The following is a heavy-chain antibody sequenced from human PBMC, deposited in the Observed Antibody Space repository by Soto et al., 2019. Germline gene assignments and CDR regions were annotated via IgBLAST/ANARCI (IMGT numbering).Heavy chain of an antibody. CDR1: GFTFSTFP. V-gene: IGHV3-23*01. Sequence: EVQLLESGGGLIQPGGSLRLSCAASGFTFSTFPMSWVRQAPGKGLEWVSAITNTGDYTTYADSVRGRFTISRDNSKNTLYIQMNSLRAEDTAVYYCARPYDSSASYPPFDYWGQGTLVTVSS. CDR2: ITNTGDYT. CDR3: ARPYDSSASYPPFDY. J-gene: IGHJ4*02. D-gene: IGHD3-22*01.